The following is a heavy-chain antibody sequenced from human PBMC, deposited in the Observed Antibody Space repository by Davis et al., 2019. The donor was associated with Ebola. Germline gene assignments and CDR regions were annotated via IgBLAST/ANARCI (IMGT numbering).Heavy chain of an antibody. V-gene: IGHV2-70*01. CDR2: IDWTDDK. D-gene: IGHD3-10*01. Sequence: SGPTLVKPTQTLTLTCTVSGFSLTSSGMCVSWIRQPPGKALEWLAVIDWTDDKYYTTSLKTRLSISKDTAKGQVVLTLTDMDPVDTATYYCARTNYYDSGTYSQLGPWGQGILVTVSS. J-gene: IGHJ5*02. CDR3: ARTNYYDSGTYSQLGP. CDR1: GFSLTSSGMC.